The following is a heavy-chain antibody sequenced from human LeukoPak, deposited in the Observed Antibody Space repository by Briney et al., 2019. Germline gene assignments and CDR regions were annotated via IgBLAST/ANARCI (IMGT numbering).Heavy chain of an antibody. J-gene: IGHJ4*02. Sequence: ASVKVSCKASGYTFTSYDINWGRQATGQGLEWVGWMNPNSGNTGYAQKFQGRVTITRNTSLSTAYMELSSLRSEDTAVYYCARARVGATTRYYFDYWGQGTLVTVSP. CDR1: GYTFTSYD. V-gene: IGHV1-8*03. CDR3: ARARVGATTRYYFDY. D-gene: IGHD1-26*01. CDR2: MNPNSGNT.